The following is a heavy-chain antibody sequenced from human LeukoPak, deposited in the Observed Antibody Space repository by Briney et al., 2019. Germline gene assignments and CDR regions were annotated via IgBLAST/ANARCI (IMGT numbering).Heavy chain of an antibody. Sequence: GRSLRLSCAVSGFTFEDYAMHWVRQAPGKGLDWVAAISWNSGSINYADSVKGRFTISRDNAKNSLYLQMNSLRAEDTAVYYCAREGVSATTPFDYWSQGTLVTVSS. CDR1: GFTFEDYA. V-gene: IGHV3-9*01. CDR3: AREGVSATTPFDY. J-gene: IGHJ4*02. D-gene: IGHD5-24*01. CDR2: ISWNSGSI.